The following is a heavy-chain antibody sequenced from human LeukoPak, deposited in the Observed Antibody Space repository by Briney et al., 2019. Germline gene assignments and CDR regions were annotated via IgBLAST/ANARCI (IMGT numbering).Heavy chain of an antibody. CDR2: IYTSGST. V-gene: IGHV4-4*07. Sequence: SETLSLTCTVSGGSISSYYWSWIRQPAGKGLEWIGRIYTSGSTNYNPFLKSRVTMSVDTSKNQFSLKLSSVTAADTAVYYCARVSVSSNYYYYYYMDVWGKGTTVTVSS. CDR3: ARVSVSSNYYYYYYMDV. D-gene: IGHD4-11*01. CDR1: GGSISSYY. J-gene: IGHJ6*03.